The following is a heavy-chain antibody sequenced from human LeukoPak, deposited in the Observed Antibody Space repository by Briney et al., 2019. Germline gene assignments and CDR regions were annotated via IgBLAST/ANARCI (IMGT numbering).Heavy chain of an antibody. CDR2: IYYSGST. Sequence: PSETLSLTRTVSGGSISSYYWSWIRQPPGKGLEWIGYIYYSGSTNYNPSLKSRVTISVDTSKNQFSLKLSSVTAADTAVYYCAREPSHCSGGSCYSGSFDYWGQGTLVTVSS. CDR3: AREPSHCSGGSCYSGSFDY. CDR1: GGSISSYY. V-gene: IGHV4-59*01. D-gene: IGHD2-15*01. J-gene: IGHJ4*02.